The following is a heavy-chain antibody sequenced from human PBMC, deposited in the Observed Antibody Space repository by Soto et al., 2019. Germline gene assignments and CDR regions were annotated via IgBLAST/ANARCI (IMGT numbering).Heavy chain of an antibody. J-gene: IGHJ4*02. Sequence: QVQLQESGPGLVKPSQTLSLTCTVSGGSISSGGYYWSWIRQHPGKGLEWIGYIYYSGSTYYNPSLKSRVTISVDTSKNQFSLKLSSVTAADTAVYYCASGSLMITFGGVIVLQGLDYWGQGTLVTVSS. CDR1: GGSISSGGYY. CDR3: ASGSLMITFGGVIVLQGLDY. CDR2: IYYSGST. V-gene: IGHV4-31*03. D-gene: IGHD3-16*02.